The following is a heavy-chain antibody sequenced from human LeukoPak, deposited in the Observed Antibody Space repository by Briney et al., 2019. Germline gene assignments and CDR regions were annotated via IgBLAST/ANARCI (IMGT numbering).Heavy chain of an antibody. J-gene: IGHJ6*03. V-gene: IGHV1-2*02. CDR1: GYTFTDYD. CDR2: INANTGGT. Sequence: ASVKVSCKTSGYTFTDYDVHWVRQAPGQGLEWMGWINANTGGTKYAQKFQGRVTMTRNTSISTAYMELSRLTSDDTAVYYCARGRGYISGYYVDVWGKGTTVTVSS. CDR3: ARGRGYISGYYVDV. D-gene: IGHD5-18*01.